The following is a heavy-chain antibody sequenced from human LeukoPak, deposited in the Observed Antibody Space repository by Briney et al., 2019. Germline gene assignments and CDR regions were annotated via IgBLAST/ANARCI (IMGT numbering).Heavy chain of an antibody. J-gene: IGHJ3*02. CDR1: GGAISSYV. CDR2: IYYSGST. Sequence: PSETLSLTCTVSGGAISSYVWSWIRQPPGKGLQWIGYIYYSGSTIYNPSLKSRVTISVDTSKHQLSLKLSSVTAADTAVYYCARDYYDSSGAIWGQGTMVTVSS. CDR3: ARDYYDSSGAI. D-gene: IGHD3-22*01. V-gene: IGHV4-59*08.